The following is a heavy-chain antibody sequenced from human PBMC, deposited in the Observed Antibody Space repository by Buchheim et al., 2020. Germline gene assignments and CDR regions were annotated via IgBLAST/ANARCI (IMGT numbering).Heavy chain of an antibody. Sequence: QVQLQESGPGLVKPSKTLSLTCTVSGGSISSYYWSWIRQPPGKGLEWIGYIYYSGSTNYNPSLKSRVTISVDTSKNQFSLKLSSVTAADTAVYYCARGPYGDYVSRGYGMDVWGQGTT. CDR2: IYYSGST. D-gene: IGHD4-17*01. J-gene: IGHJ6*02. CDR3: ARGPYGDYVSRGYGMDV. CDR1: GGSISSYY. V-gene: IGHV4-59*12.